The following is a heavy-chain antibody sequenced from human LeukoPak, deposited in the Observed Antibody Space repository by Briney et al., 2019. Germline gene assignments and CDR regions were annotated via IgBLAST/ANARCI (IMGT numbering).Heavy chain of an antibody. CDR3: ARTSPTSHFDF. CDR2: INGDGSNS. Sequence: GGSLRLSCVASGFTFTTYWMHWVRQAPGKGLVWVSRINGDGSNSSYADSVKGRLTISRDNARDTLYLQMNGLRAEDTALYYCARTSPTSHFDFWGQGTLVTVSS. V-gene: IGHV3-74*01. CDR1: GFTFTTYW. D-gene: IGHD3-16*01. J-gene: IGHJ4*02.